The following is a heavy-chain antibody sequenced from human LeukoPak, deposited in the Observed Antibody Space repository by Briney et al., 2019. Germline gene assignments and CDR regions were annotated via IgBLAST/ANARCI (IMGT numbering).Heavy chain of an antibody. CDR1: GFAFSSYA. J-gene: IGHJ4*02. CDR2: IPYYGSDK. D-gene: IGHD3-22*01. Sequence: GGSLRLSCAASGFAFSSYAMHWVRQAPGKGLEWVAVIPYYGSDKYYADSVKGRFTISRDNSKNTLYLQMVSLRAEDTAVYYCATYYYDSATDYWGQGTLVTVSS. CDR3: ATYYYDSATDY. V-gene: IGHV3-30*01.